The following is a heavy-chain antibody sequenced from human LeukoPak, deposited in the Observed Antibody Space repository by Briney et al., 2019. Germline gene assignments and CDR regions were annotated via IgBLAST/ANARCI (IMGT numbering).Heavy chain of an antibody. D-gene: IGHD2-2*01. CDR1: GGSISSYY. CDR3: AGGRTYCSSTSCHPNLAYYYGMDV. V-gene: IGHV4-59*01. Sequence: SETLSLTCTVSGGSISSYYWSWIRQPPGKGLEWTGYIYYSGSTNYNPSLKSRVTISVDTSKNQFSLKLSSVTAADTAVYYCAGGRTYCSSTSCHPNLAYYYGMDVWGQGTTVTVSS. CDR2: IYYSGST. J-gene: IGHJ6*02.